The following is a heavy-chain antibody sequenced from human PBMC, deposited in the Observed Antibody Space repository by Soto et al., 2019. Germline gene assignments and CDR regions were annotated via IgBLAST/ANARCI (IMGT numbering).Heavy chain of an antibody. V-gene: IGHV1-69*06. CDR2: IIPIFGTA. Sequence: SCALIWVQQQSCPGLEWMGGIIPIFGTAIYAQKFQGRVTITADKSTSKAYMELSSLRSEDTAVYYWARAPFGSGNYYYYGMDVWRQGTKVTGS. CDR3: ARAPFGSGNYYYYGMDV. CDR1: SCA. D-gene: IGHD1-26*01. J-gene: IGHJ6*02.